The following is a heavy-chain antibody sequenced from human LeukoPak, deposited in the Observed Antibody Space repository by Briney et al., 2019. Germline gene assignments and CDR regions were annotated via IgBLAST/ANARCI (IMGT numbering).Heavy chain of an antibody. CDR2: ISWNSGSI. CDR3: AIATRWELLGGYFDY. V-gene: IGHV3-9*03. CDR1: RFSIDDYA. Sequence: PAGPLLHTCAASRFSIDDYARNCVRQAPGKGLEWVSGISWNSGSIGYADSVKGRFTIARDNAKNSLYLQMNSLRAEDMALYYCAIATRWELLGGYFDYWGQGTLVTVSS. D-gene: IGHD1-26*01. J-gene: IGHJ4*02.